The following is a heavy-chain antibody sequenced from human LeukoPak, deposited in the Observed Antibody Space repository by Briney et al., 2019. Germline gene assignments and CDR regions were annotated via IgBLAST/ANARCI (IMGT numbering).Heavy chain of an antibody. CDR2: ISAYNGNT. V-gene: IGHV1-18*01. CDR1: GYTFTSYG. Sequence: ASVKVSCKASGYTFTSYGISWVRQAPGQGLEWMGWISAYNGNTNYAQKLQGRVTMTRDTSTSTVYMELSSLRSEDTAVYYCASGWSRYYFDYWGQGTLVTVSS. J-gene: IGHJ4*02. CDR3: ASGWSRYYFDY. D-gene: IGHD6-19*01.